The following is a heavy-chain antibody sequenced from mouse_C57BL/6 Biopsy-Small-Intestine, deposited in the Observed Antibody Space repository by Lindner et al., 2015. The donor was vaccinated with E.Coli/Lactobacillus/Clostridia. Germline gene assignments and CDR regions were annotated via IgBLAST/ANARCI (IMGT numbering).Heavy chain of an antibody. J-gene: IGHJ1*03. CDR1: GFNIKDYY. V-gene: IGHV14-1*01. CDR2: IDPENGDT. Sequence: VQLQESGAELVRPGASVKLSCTISGFNIKDYYMHWVRQRPEQGLEWIGRIDPENGDTEYAPRFQGKATMTAEPSSNTAYLQLIGLTSEDTAVYYCTSGGYWYFDVRGTGTTVTVSS. CDR3: TSGGYWYFDV.